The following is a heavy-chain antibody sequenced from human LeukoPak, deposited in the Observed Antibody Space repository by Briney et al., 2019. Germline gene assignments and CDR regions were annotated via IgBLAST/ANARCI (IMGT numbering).Heavy chain of an antibody. CDR2: IRYDGSNK. V-gene: IGHV3-30*02. Sequence: GGSLRLSCAASGFTFSSYGMHWVRQAPGKGLEWVAFIRYDGSNKYYADSVKGRFTISRDNSKNKLYLQMNSLRAEDTAVYCCAKDRAIFGVVTAFDYWGQGTLVTVSS. J-gene: IGHJ4*02. CDR3: AKDRAIFGVVTAFDY. D-gene: IGHD3-3*01. CDR1: GFTFSSYG.